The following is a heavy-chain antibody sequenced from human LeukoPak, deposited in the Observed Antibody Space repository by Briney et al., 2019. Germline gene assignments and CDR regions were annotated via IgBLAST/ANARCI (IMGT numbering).Heavy chain of an antibody. Sequence: SVKVSCKASGGTFSSYTISWVRQAPGQGLEWMGRIIPILGIANYAQKFQGRVTITADKSTSTAYMELSSLRSEDTAVYYCARDSLPYDILTGYGYWGQGTLVTVSS. J-gene: IGHJ4*02. CDR2: IIPILGIA. CDR3: ARDSLPYDILTGYGY. V-gene: IGHV1-69*04. D-gene: IGHD3-9*01. CDR1: GGTFSSYT.